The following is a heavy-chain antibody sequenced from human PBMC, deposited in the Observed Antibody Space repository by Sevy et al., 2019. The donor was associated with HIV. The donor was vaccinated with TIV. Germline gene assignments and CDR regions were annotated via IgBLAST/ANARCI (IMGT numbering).Heavy chain of an antibody. D-gene: IGHD5-18*01. CDR1: GFTVSSNY. J-gene: IGHJ3*02. Sequence: GGSLRLSCAASGFTVSSNYMSWVRQAPGKGLEWVSVIYSGGSTYYADSVKGRFTISRDNSKNTLYLQMNSLRAEDTAVYHCARVGDTAMVNAFDIWGQGTMVTVSS. V-gene: IGHV3-53*01. CDR2: IYSGGST. CDR3: ARVGDTAMVNAFDI.